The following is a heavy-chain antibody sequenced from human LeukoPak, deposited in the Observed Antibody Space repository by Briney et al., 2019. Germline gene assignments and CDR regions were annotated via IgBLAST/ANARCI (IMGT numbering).Heavy chain of an antibody. D-gene: IGHD5-24*01. Sequence: GGSLRLSCVGSGFTFITYGMSWVRQAPGQGLEWVSSFGGNNAGIYYADSVKGRFTISRDNSKTTRYLQMNSLRPSAPAVYSCAMKAVPRRRLHDAFDFWGKGTVVSVSS. V-gene: IGHV3-23*01. CDR2: FGGNNAGI. CDR1: GFTFITYG. J-gene: IGHJ3*01. CDR3: AMKAVPRRRLHDAFDF.